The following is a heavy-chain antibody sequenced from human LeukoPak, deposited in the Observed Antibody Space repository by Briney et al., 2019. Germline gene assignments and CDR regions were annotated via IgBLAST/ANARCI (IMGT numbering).Heavy chain of an antibody. CDR1: GGSISSGDYY. D-gene: IGHD2-2*01. V-gene: IGHV4-30-4*08. CDR2: IYYSGST. CDR3: ARVGGRLVPAAYWFDP. J-gene: IGHJ5*02. Sequence: PSETLSLTCTVSGGSISSGDYYWSWIRQPPGKGLEWIGYIYYSGSTYYNPSLKSRVTISVDTSKNQFSLKLSSVTAADTAVYYCARVGGRLVPAAYWFDPWGQGTPVTVSS.